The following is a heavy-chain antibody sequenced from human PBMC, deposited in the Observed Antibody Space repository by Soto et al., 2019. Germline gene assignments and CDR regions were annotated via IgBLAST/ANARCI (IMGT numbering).Heavy chain of an antibody. D-gene: IGHD3-10*01. CDR3: VKGPMVRGVIIIFDY. CDR1: GFTFSSYA. J-gene: IGHJ4*02. Sequence: GGSLRLSCSASGFTFSSYAMHWVRQAPGKGLEYVSAISSNGGSTYYADSVKGRFTISRDNSKNTLYLQMSSLRAEDTAVYYCVKGPMVRGVIIIFDYWGQGTLVTVSS. CDR2: ISSNGGST. V-gene: IGHV3-64D*06.